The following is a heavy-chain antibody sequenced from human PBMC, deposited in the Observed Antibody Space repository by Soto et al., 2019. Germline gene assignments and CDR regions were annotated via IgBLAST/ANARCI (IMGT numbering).Heavy chain of an antibody. CDR1: GFTFSDYY. Sequence: GGSLRLSCAASGFTFSDYYMSWIRQAPGKGLEWVPYISSSAGTISYADSVKGRFTISRDNAKNSLYLQMNSLRAEDTAVYYCARAMYSSKTDFDYWGQGILVTVSS. J-gene: IGHJ4*02. CDR2: ISSSAGTI. CDR3: ARAMYSSKTDFDY. D-gene: IGHD6-13*01. V-gene: IGHV3-11*01.